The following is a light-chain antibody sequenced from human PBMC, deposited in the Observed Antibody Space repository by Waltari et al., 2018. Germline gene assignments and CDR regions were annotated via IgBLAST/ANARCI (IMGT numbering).Light chain of an antibody. J-gene: IGKJ1*01. V-gene: IGKV4-1*01. Sequence: DIVMTQSPDSLAVSLGERDTINCKSSQSVLYSPNNKNYLAWYQQKPGQPPKLLIYWASTRESGVPDRFSGSGSGTDFTLTISSLQAEDVAVYYCQQYYSTPWTFGQGTKVEIK. CDR1: QSVLYSPNNKNY. CDR3: QQYYSTPWT. CDR2: WAS.